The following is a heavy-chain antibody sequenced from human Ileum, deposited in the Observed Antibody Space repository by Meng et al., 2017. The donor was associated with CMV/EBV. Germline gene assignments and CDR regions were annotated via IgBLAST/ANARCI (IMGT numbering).Heavy chain of an antibody. CDR1: FSFSRYW. Sequence: FSFSRYWMNWVRQGPGKGPEWVSRINRDGSSTSYADSVRGRFTSSRDNAKNILYLQMNSLRAEDTAVYYCTRDPDLSDVSNNWFDPWGQGTLVTVSS. CDR3: TRDPDLSDVSNNWFDP. V-gene: IGHV3-74*01. D-gene: IGHD5/OR15-5a*01. CDR2: INRDGSST. J-gene: IGHJ5*02.